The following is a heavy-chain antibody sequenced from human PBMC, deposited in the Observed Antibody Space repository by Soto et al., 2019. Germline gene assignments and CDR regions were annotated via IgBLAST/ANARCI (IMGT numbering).Heavy chain of an antibody. J-gene: IGHJ5*02. D-gene: IGHD2-15*01. Sequence: GGSLRLSCAASGLTFSSYAMSWVRQAPGKGLEWVSAISGSGGSTYYADSVKGRFTISRDNSKNTLYLQMNSLRAEDTAVYYCAKAAIVVVVAATRDTNWFDPWGQGTLVTVSS. CDR3: AKAAIVVVVAATRDTNWFDP. CDR2: ISGSGGST. V-gene: IGHV3-23*01. CDR1: GLTFSSYA.